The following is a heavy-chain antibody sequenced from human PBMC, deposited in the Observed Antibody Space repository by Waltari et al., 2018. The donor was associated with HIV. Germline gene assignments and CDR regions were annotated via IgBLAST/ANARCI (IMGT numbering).Heavy chain of an antibody. CDR2: ISPYNGDT. CDR3: ARDRRPYSSSWYPGGAVDL. D-gene: IGHD2-21*01. J-gene: IGHJ5*02. Sequence: VQLVQSGAEARKPGASVRVSCKAVGYTFTTYGLNWVRQGPGKGLEWMGWISPYNGDTNYAKKFQGRVLMTTDTSTNTAYMELQSLRFDDTAVYYCARDRRPYSSSWYPGGAVDLWGQGTLVTVSS. V-gene: IGHV1-18*01. CDR1: GYTFTTYG.